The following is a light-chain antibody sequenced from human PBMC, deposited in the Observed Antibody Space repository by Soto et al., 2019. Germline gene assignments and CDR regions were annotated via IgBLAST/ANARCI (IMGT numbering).Light chain of an antibody. CDR3: AAWDDVLNIVV. Sequence: QSVLTQPPSMSASPGQTITISCSGAGSNIGKNTLNWFQQLIGSAPTLLISTPNHRPSGVRDRFSASKSGTSASLTISGLRSDDEADYYCAAWDDVLNIVVFGGGTKVTVL. V-gene: IGLV1-44*01. CDR2: TPN. CDR1: GSNIGKNT. J-gene: IGLJ2*01.